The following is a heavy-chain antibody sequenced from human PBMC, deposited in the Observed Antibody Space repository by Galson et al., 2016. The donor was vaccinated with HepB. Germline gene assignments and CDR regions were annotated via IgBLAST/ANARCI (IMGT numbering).Heavy chain of an antibody. V-gene: IGHV3-30-3*01. CDR3: ARDQWDQCLFDY. CDR2: ISYDGNNK. D-gene: IGHD1-26*01. J-gene: IGHJ4*02. Sequence: SLRLSCAASGFTFSSFSIHWVRQAPGKGLEWVTVISYDGNNKYYADSVKGRFTMSRYNYKNTLYLQMNSLRASDTAVYYCARDQWDQCLFDYWGEGTLVTVS. CDR1: GFTFSSFS.